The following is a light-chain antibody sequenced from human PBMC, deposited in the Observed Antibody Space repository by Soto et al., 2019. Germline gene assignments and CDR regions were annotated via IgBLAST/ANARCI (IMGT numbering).Light chain of an antibody. CDR2: GAS. J-gene: IGKJ1*01. CDR1: QSVNSN. CDR3: QQYENSPRT. V-gene: IGKV3-20*01. Sequence: EIVLTQSPGTLSLSPGERATLSCRASQSVNSNLAWYQQKPGQRPRVLMYGASSRATGIPDRFSGSGSGTDFTRTISRLEPEDFAVYYCQQYENSPRTFGQGTKVEIK.